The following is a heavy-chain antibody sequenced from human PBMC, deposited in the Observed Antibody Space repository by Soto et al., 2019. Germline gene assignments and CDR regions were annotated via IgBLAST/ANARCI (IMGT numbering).Heavy chain of an antibody. CDR3: AKDNDLDRDGPFDY. V-gene: IGHV3-9*01. CDR2: ISWNSGDI. Sequence: EVQLVESGGGSVQPGRSLRLSFAAPGFSFDDYGMPGVRQGPGKGLEWVSGISWNSGDIYYADSVKGRFTISRDNAKRSLYLQMNSLRTEDTALYYCAKDNDLDRDGPFDYWGQGILVTVSS. D-gene: IGHD2-2*03. CDR1: GFSFDDYG. J-gene: IGHJ4*02.